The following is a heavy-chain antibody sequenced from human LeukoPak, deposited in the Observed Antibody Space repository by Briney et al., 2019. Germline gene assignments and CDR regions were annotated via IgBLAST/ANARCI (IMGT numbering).Heavy chain of an antibody. CDR1: GGSISSSSYY. D-gene: IGHD6-13*01. J-gene: IGHJ5*02. Sequence: SETLSLTCTVSGGSISSSSYYWGWIRQPPGKGLEWIGSIYYSGSTYYNPSLKSRVTISVDTSKNQFSLKLSSVTAADTAVYYCARVGSAAAGWDPWGQGTLVTVSS. CDR3: ARVGSAAAGWDP. V-gene: IGHV4-39*07. CDR2: IYYSGST.